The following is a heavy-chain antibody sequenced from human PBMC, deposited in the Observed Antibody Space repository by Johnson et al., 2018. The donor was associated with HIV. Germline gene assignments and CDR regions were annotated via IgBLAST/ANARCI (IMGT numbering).Heavy chain of an antibody. CDR3: ARVTSSVTTARYGAFDI. Sequence: QMLLVESGGGVVQPGRSLRLSCVASGFTFSSYAMHWVRQAPGKGLEWVAVISYDGNNKYYTDSVKGRFTISRDNSKSTLYLQMNSLGAEDTAVFYCARVTSSVTTARYGAFDIWGQGTMVTVSS. D-gene: IGHD4-17*01. V-gene: IGHV3-30-3*01. CDR1: GFTFSSYA. J-gene: IGHJ3*02. CDR2: ISYDGNNK.